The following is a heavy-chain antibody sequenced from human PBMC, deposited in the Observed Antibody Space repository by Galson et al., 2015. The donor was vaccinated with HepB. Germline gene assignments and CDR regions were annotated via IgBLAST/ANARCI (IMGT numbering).Heavy chain of an antibody. CDR2: IYYSGST. V-gene: IGHV4-31*03. D-gene: IGHD3/OR15-3a*01. CDR3: ARGADWFTRPFDP. Sequence: SLTCTVSGGSISSGGYYWSWIRQHPGKGLEWIGYIYYSGSTYYNPSLKSRVTISVDTSKNQFSLKLSSVTAADTAVYYCARGADWFTRPFDPWGQGTLVTVSS. CDR1: GGSISSGGYY. J-gene: IGHJ5*02.